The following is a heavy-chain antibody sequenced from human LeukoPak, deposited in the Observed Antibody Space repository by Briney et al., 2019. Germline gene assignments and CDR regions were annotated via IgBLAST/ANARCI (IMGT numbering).Heavy chain of an antibody. CDR3: ARANYYDSSGYYPWYYYYGMDV. CDR2: IYYSGST. CDR1: GGSISSYY. Sequence: SETLSLTCTVSGGSISSYYWSWLRQPPGKGLEWIGYIYYSGSTNYNPSLKSRVTISVDTSKNQFSLKLSSVTAADTAVYYCARANYYDSSGYYPWYYYYGMDVWGQGTTVTVSS. D-gene: IGHD3-22*01. V-gene: IGHV4-59*01. J-gene: IGHJ6*02.